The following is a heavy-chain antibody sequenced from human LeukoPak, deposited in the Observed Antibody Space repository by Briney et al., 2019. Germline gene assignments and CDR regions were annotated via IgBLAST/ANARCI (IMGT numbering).Heavy chain of an antibody. CDR1: GDSISIYY. CDR2: IYHSGST. J-gene: IGHJ4*02. V-gene: IGHV4-59*01. D-gene: IGHD6-13*01. CDR3: ATGYSSTWYYFDY. Sequence: SETLSLTCTVSGDSISIYYWSWIRQPPGKRLEWIGYIYHSGSTNYNPSLKSRVTISADTSKYQFSLKLSSVTAADTAAYYCATGYSSTWYYFDYWGQGTLVTVSS.